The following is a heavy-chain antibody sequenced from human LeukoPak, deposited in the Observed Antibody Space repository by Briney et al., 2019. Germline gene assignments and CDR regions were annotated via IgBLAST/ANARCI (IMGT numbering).Heavy chain of an antibody. J-gene: IGHJ3*02. V-gene: IGHV4-39*07. CDR2: IYYSGNT. CDR1: GGSISSSSYY. D-gene: IGHD4-17*01. CDR3: ARDTVTTTFDALDI. Sequence: SETLSLTCTVSGGSISSSSYYWGWIRQPPGKGLEWIGSIYYSGNTYYNPSLKSRVSISVDTSKNQFSLKLSSVAAADTAVYYCARDTVTTTFDALDIWGQGTMVTVSS.